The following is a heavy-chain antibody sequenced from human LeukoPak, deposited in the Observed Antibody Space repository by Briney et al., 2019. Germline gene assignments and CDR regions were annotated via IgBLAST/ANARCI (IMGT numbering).Heavy chain of an antibody. CDR1: GGTFSSYA. CDR2: IIPILGIA. Sequence: SVKVSSKASGGTFSSYAISWVRQAPGQGLEWMGRIIPILGIANYAQKFQGRVTITADKSTSTAYMELSSLRSEDTAVYYCAREDDGSGSYLGYWGQGTLVTVSS. V-gene: IGHV1-69*04. J-gene: IGHJ4*02. CDR3: AREDDGSGSYLGY. D-gene: IGHD3-10*01.